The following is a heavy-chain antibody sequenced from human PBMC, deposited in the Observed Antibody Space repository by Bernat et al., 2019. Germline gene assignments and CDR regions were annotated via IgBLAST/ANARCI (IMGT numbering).Heavy chain of an antibody. D-gene: IGHD2-15*01. CDR3: VRGGYCSGGICYSFNAFDI. CDR1: GFTFRNHE. Sequence: EEQLVESGGGLVQPGGSLRLSCAASGFTFRNHEMNWVRQAPGKGLEWISYIRSSGSSIYYAESVKGRCTISRDDAKTSLYLEMNNLKADDTAVYDCVRGGYCSGGICYSFNAFDIWGQGTMVTVSS. J-gene: IGHJ3*02. CDR2: IRSSGSSI. V-gene: IGHV3-48*03.